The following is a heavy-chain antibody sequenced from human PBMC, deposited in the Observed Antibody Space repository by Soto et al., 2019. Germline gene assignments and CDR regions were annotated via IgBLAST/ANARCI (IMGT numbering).Heavy chain of an antibody. CDR2: ISYDGSNK. CDR1: GFTFSSYG. Sequence: QVQLVESGGGAVQPGRSLRLSCAASGFTFSSYGMHWVRQAPGKGLEWVAVISYDGSNKYYADSVKGRFTISRDNSKNTLYLQMNSPRAEDTAVYYCAKGHRDDLVGATTGGWHFDLWGRGTLVTVSS. V-gene: IGHV3-30*18. D-gene: IGHD1-26*01. J-gene: IGHJ2*01. CDR3: AKGHRDDLVGATTGGWHFDL.